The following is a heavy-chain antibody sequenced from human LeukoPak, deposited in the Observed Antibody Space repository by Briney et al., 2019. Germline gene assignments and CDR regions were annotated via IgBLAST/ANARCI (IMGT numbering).Heavy chain of an antibody. D-gene: IGHD4-17*01. J-gene: IGHJ4*02. V-gene: IGHV4-31*03. CDR3: ARTTRLTAYYFDS. CDR2: IYHNGFT. Sequence: SQTLSLTCNVSGASISTDGYYWSWIRQHPGKGLEWIGYIYHNGFTYDNPSLKSRLAISVDTSKNQFSLKLSSVTVADTAVYYCARTTRLTAYYFDSWGQGTLVTVSS. CDR1: GASISTDGYY.